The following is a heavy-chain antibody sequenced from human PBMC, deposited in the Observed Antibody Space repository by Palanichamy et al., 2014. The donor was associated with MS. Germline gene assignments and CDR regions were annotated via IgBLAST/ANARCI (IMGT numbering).Heavy chain of an antibody. CDR3: ARSPKYSGTFYNASDV. J-gene: IGHJ6*02. CDR1: GDSVTSHY. V-gene: IGHV4-59*02. Sequence: QVQLQESGPRLVKTSETLSLICTVSGDSVTSHYWTWIRQPPGMGLEWIGSVFYTGTTYYQPSLLSRITMSVDTSKNEFSLRLGSVIAADTAVYYCARSPKYSGTFYNASDVWGQGTTVTVSS. D-gene: IGHD1-26*01. CDR2: VFYTGTT.